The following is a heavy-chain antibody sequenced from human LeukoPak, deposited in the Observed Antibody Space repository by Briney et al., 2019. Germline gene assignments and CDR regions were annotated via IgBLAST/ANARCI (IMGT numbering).Heavy chain of an antibody. J-gene: IGHJ4*02. V-gene: IGHV1-2*02. CDR3: ARSRGELLWFGELLIDY. CDR1: GYTFTGYY. D-gene: IGHD3-10*01. CDR2: INPSSGGT. Sequence: ASVKVSCKASGYTFTGYYMHWVRQAPGQGLEWMGWINPSSGGTNYAQKFQGRVTMTRDTSISTAYMELSRLRSDDTAVYYCARSRGELLWFGELLIDYWGQGTLVTVSS.